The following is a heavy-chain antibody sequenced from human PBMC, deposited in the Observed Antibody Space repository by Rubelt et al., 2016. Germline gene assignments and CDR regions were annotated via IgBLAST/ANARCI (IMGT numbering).Heavy chain of an antibody. V-gene: IGHV2-26*01. Sequence: QVTLKESGPVLVKPTETLTLTCTVSGFSLSNARMGVSWIRQPPGKALEWLAHIFSNDEKSYSTSLKSRLTISKDTSKSQVVLTMTNMDPVDTATYYCARIDYYDILTGSYYFDYWGQGTLVTVSS. CDR3: ARIDYYDILTGSYYFDY. CDR2: IFSNDEK. D-gene: IGHD3-9*01. J-gene: IGHJ4*02. CDR1: GFSLSNARMG.